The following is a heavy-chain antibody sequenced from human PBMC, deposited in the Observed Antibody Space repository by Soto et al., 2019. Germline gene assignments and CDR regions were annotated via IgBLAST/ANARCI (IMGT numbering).Heavy chain of an antibody. CDR1: GFTVSSNF. V-gene: IGHV3-53*01. J-gene: IGHJ6*02. D-gene: IGHD2-2*01. CDR3: ARYCSSKSCPTAGGGMDV. Sequence: GGGLIQPGGSLRLSCAASGFTVSSNFMSWVRQAPGKGLEWVSVIYSDGRTYYADSVKGRFTISRDNSKNTQYLQMNSLRAEDTAVYYCARYCSSKSCPTAGGGMDVWGQGTTVTVPS. CDR2: IYSDGRT.